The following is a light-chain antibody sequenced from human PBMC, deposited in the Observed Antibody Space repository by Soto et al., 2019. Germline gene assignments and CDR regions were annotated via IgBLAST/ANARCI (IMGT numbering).Light chain of an antibody. CDR1: SSDVGRYNS. V-gene: IGLV2-14*03. J-gene: IGLJ1*01. CDR2: DVD. CDR3: TSFTSSTTPYV. Sequence: QSALTQPASVSGSPGQSITISCTGTSSDVGRYNSVSWYQLHPGKAPRLVIFDVDYRPSGVSDRFSGSKSGNTASLTISGLQPEDEADYYCTSFTSSTTPYVFGTGTKVTVL.